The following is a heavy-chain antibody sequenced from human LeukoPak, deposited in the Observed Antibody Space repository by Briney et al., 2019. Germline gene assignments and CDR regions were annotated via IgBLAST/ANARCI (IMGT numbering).Heavy chain of an antibody. J-gene: IGHJ4*02. D-gene: IGHD1-26*01. CDR3: ARDSYQWELLPAADY. CDR2: IWYDGSNK. Sequence: PGRSLRLSCAASGFTFSSYGMHWVRQAPGKGLEWVAVIWYDGSNKYYADSVKGRFTISRDNSKNTLYLQMNSLRAEDTAVYYCARDSYQWELLPAADYWGQGTLVTVSS. V-gene: IGHV3-33*01. CDR1: GFTFSSYG.